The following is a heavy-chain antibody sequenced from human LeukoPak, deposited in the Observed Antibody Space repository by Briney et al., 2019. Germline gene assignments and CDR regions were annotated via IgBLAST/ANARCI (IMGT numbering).Heavy chain of an antibody. J-gene: IGHJ6*03. CDR1: GITFSSYG. CDR2: ISSTGGTT. CDR3: AKNGDRGAYCTGGTCYPYFYYYMDV. D-gene: IGHD2-15*01. V-gene: IGHV3-23*01. Sequence: GSLSLSCAASGITFSSYGMSWVRQAPGKGLGWVSSISSTGGTTYYADSVKGRFTISRDNSKNTLYLQMNSLRAEDTAIYYCAKNGDRGAYCTGGTCYPYFYYYMDVWGKGTTVTI.